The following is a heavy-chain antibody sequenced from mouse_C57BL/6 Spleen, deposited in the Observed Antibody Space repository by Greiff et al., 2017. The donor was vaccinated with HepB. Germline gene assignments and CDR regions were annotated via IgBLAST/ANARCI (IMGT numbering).Heavy chain of an antibody. CDR3: ARRSSHWYFDV. CDR2: ISSGSSTI. Sequence: EVQLVESGGGLVKPGGSLKLSRAASGFTFSDYGMHWVRQAPEKGLEWVAYISSGSSTIYYADTVKGRFTISRDNAKNTLFLQMTSLRSEDTAMYYCARRSSHWYFDVWGTGTTVTVSS. D-gene: IGHD1-1*01. CDR1: GFTFSDYG. V-gene: IGHV5-17*01. J-gene: IGHJ1*03.